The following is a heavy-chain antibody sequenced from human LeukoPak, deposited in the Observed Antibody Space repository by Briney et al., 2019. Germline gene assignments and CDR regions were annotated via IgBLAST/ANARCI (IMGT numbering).Heavy chain of an antibody. V-gene: IGHV4-39*07. J-gene: IGHJ4*02. CDR2: IYYSGST. Sequence: SETLSLTCTVSGVSISSSSYYWGWLRHPPGKGLEWIGSIYYSGSTYYNPSLKSRVTISVDTSKNQFSLKLSSVTAADTAVYYCARINGDYYFDYWGQGTLVTVSS. D-gene: IGHD4-17*01. CDR1: GVSISSSSYY. CDR3: ARINGDYYFDY.